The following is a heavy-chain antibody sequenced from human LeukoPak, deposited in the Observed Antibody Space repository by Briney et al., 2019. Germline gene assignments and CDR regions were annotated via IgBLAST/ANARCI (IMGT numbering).Heavy chain of an antibody. CDR1: GGSFSGYY. Sequence: SETLSLTCAVYGGSFSGYYWSWIRQPPGKGLEWIGEINHSGSTNYNPSLKSRVTISVDTSKNQFSLKLSSVTAADTAVYYCARAVSQGHFDYWGQGTLVTVSS. V-gene: IGHV4-34*01. CDR3: ARAVSQGHFDY. J-gene: IGHJ4*02. CDR2: INHSGST. D-gene: IGHD2/OR15-2a*01.